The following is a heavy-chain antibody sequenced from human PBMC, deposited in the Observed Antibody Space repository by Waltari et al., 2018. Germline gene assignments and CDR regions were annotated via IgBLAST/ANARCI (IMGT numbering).Heavy chain of an antibody. V-gene: IGHV4-30-2*01. J-gene: IGHJ4*02. Sequence: QLQLQESGSGLVKPSQTLSLTCAVSGGSISSGGYSWSWIRQPPGKGLEWIGYIYHSGSTYYNPSLNSRVTISVDRSKNQFSLKLSSVTAADTAVYYCARYCSGGSCYSDYFDYWGQGTLVTVSS. CDR3: ARYCSGGSCYSDYFDY. CDR2: IYHSGST. CDR1: GGSISSGGYS. D-gene: IGHD2-15*01.